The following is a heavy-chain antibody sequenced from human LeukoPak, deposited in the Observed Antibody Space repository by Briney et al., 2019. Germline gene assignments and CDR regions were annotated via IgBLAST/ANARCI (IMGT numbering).Heavy chain of an antibody. CDR2: ISYDGSNK. CDR1: GFTFSSYA. J-gene: IGHJ4*02. V-gene: IGHV3-30*04. CDR3: ERDGTLQRELHY. D-gene: IGHD1-1*01. Sequence: PGGSLRLSCAASGFTFSSYAMHWGRQAPGKGLEWVAVISYDGSNKYYADSGKGRFTISRDKTKNTLYQQMNSLRAEDTDVYYCERDGTLQRELHYWGQGTLVTVSS.